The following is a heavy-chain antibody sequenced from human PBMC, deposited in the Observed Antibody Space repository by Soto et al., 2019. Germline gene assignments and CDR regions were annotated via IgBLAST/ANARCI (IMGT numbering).Heavy chain of an antibody. CDR2: ISPGSRHP. CDR3: VRGGRGCLFDP. D-gene: IGHD5-12*01. CDR1: GFTFGDSY. J-gene: IGHJ5*02. Sequence: PGGSLRLSCAGSGFTFGDSYMSWIRQAPGKGLEWLSYISPGSRHPAYADSVKGRFTTSNHNPRRLLFLETTSLKAENTAMYYCVRGGRGCLFDPWGQGTMVTVSS. V-gene: IGHV3-11*06.